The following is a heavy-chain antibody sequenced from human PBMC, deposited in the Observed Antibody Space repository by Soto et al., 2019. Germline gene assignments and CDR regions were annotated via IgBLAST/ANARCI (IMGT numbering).Heavy chain of an antibody. Sequence: SETLSLTCAVYGGSFSGYYWRWLRQPPGKGLKWIGEINHSGSTNYNPSLKSRVTISVDTSKNQFSLKLSSVTAADTAVYYCARVPYYDSSGYHPNWGQGTLVTVSS. CDR1: GGSFSGYY. D-gene: IGHD3-22*01. V-gene: IGHV4-34*01. CDR3: ARVPYYDSSGYHPN. CDR2: INHSGST. J-gene: IGHJ4*02.